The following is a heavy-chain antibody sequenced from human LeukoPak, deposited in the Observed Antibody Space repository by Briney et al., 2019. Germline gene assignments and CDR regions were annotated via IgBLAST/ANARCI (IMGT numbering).Heavy chain of an antibody. Sequence: SETPSLTCTVSGGSISSSSYYWGWIRQPPGKGLEWIGSIYYSGSTYYNPSLKSRVTISVDTSKNQFSLKLSSVTAADTAVYYCARSYYYYYFDYWGQGTLVTVSS. V-gene: IGHV4-39*01. CDR3: ARSYYYYYFDY. CDR2: IYYSGST. D-gene: IGHD3-10*01. CDR1: GGSISSSSYY. J-gene: IGHJ4*02.